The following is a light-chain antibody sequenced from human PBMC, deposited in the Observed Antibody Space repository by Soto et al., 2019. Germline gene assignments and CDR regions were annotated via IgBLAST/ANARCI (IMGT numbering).Light chain of an antibody. Sequence: ERVMTQSPATLSVSPGERATLSCRASQNVSSNLAWYQQKPGQAPRLLIYGASTRATGIPDRFSGSGSGTEFTLTISSRQSDDSAIYYCQQYTSWPRTFGQGTKLEIK. V-gene: IGKV3-15*01. J-gene: IGKJ2*01. CDR3: QQYTSWPRT. CDR1: QNVSSN. CDR2: GAS.